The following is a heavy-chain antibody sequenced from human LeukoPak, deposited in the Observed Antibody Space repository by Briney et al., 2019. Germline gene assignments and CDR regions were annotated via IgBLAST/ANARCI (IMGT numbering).Heavy chain of an antibody. CDR1: GGSISSGDYP. V-gene: IGHV4-61*08. Sequence: SETLSLTCAVSGGSISSGDYPWSWIRQPPGKGLEWIGYIYYSGSTNYNPSLKSRVTISVDTSKNQFSLKLSSVTAADTAVYYCARDTTDRYYYYGMDVWGQGTTVTVSS. J-gene: IGHJ6*02. D-gene: IGHD1-1*01. CDR2: IYYSGST. CDR3: ARDTTDRYYYYGMDV.